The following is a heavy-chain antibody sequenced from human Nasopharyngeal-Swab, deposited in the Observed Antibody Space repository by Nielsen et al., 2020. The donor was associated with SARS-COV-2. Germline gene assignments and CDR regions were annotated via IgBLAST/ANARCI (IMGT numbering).Heavy chain of an antibody. CDR3: ARGPPIVVLTAILPDYYYLDV. CDR2: IKQDGSEK. D-gene: IGHD2-21*02. Sequence: GGSLRLSCAASGFTFSRYWMTWVRQAPGKGLEWVANIKQDGSEKYSVDSVKGRFTISRDNARNSLYLQMNNLRAEDTAVYYCARGPPIVVLTAILPDYYYLDVWGKGTTVTVSS. CDR1: GFTFSRYW. V-gene: IGHV3-7*03. J-gene: IGHJ6*03.